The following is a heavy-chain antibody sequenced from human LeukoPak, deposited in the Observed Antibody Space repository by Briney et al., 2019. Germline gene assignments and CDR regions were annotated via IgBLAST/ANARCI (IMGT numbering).Heavy chain of an antibody. CDR2: ISSSSTYI. CDR1: GFTFTSYS. V-gene: IGHV3-21*04. CDR3: GKHSGSYYRLDY. J-gene: IGHJ4*02. Sequence: GGSLRLSCAASGFTFTSYSMNWVRQAPGRGLEWVSSISSSSTYIYYADSVKGRFTISRDNSKNTLYLQVNSLRAEDTAVYYCGKHSGSYYRLDYWGQGTLVTVSS. D-gene: IGHD1-26*01.